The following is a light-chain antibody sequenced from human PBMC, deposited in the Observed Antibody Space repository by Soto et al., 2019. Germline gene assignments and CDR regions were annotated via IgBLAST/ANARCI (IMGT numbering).Light chain of an antibody. V-gene: IGKV1-5*03. J-gene: IGKJ1*01. CDR2: KAS. CDR1: QTSSSW. Sequence: DIQMTQAPSTLSGSVGDRVTITCRASQTSSSWLAWYRKKPGKAPKLLIYKASTLKSGVPSRFSGSGHGTAFNLTLASLHPDDFATYYCQQYETFSGTFGPGTKVDIK. CDR3: QQYETFSGT.